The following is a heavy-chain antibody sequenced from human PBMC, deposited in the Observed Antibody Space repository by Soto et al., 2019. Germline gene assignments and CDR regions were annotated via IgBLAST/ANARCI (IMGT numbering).Heavy chain of an antibody. CDR3: AKNGQPPYYYYGLDV. V-gene: IGHV1-18*01. Sequence: ASVKVSCKASGYTFTSYGISWVRQAPGQGLEWMGWISAYNGNTNYAQKFQGKVTMTTDTSTSTAYMELRSLRSDDTAIFFCAKNGQPPYYYYGLDVWGKGTKVTVSS. CDR2: ISAYNGNT. D-gene: IGHD2-8*01. J-gene: IGHJ6*04. CDR1: GYTFTSYG.